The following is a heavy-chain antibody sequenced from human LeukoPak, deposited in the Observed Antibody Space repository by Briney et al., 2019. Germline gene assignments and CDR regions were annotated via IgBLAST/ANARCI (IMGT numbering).Heavy chain of an antibody. D-gene: IGHD1-26*01. CDR1: GFTFSSYS. V-gene: IGHV3-21*01. CDR2: ISSSSSYI. J-gene: IGHJ4*02. CDR3: ARGGSPNGAVGY. Sequence: GGSLRLSCAASGFTFSSYSMNWVRQAPGKGLEWVSSISSSSSYIYYADSVKGRFTIPRDNAKNSLYLQMNSLRAEDTAVYYCARGGSPNGAVGYWGQGTLVTVSS.